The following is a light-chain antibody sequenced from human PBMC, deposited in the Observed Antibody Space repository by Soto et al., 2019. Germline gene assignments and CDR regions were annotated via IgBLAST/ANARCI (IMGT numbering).Light chain of an antibody. CDR2: GVT. V-gene: IGLV2-14*03. CDR3: SSFTSNRIYV. CDR1: HNDIGTYDY. Sequence: QAALTQPTSVSWSPGQAITISCTGNHNDIGTYDYVSWYQQHSGRAPRLLIHGVTTRPSGISDRFSASKSGLTASLTISGLQPEDEADYYCSSFTSNRIYVFGPGTKVTVL. J-gene: IGLJ1*01.